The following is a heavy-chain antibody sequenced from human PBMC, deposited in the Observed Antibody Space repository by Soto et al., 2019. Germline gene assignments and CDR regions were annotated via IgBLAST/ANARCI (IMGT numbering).Heavy chain of an antibody. V-gene: IGHV1-18*01. CDR3: AKNGQPPYYYYGMDV. Sequence: QGQLVQSGGEVKKPGASVKVSCKASGYTFTRYGISWVRQAPGQGLEWMGWISGYNGETKYAQKFQGRVTMTVDTSTTTAYMELRSLTSDDRAVYYCAKNGQPPYYYYGMDVWGQGTTVTVSS. J-gene: IGHJ6*02. D-gene: IGHD2-8*01. CDR2: ISGYNGET. CDR1: GYTFTRYG.